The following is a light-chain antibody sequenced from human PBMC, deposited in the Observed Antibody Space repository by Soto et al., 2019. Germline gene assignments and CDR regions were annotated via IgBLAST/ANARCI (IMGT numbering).Light chain of an antibody. J-gene: IGKJ3*01. CDR2: EAT. CDR1: QSIRSY. CDR3: QQRYTPPFA. V-gene: IGKV1-39*01. Sequence: DSQMTQSPSSLSASVGDRVTITCRASQSIRSYLKWYQQKPAKAPELLIYEATSLQSGVPSRFSGSGSGTDFTLTISSLQPEDFATYYCQQRYTPPFAFGPGTKVDI.